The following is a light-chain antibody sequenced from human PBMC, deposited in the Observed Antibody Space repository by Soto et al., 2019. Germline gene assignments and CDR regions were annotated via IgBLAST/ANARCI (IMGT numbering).Light chain of an antibody. Sequence: EIMLTQSTGTLSLSPGKRATLSCRASQSVSSSYLAWYQQKPGQAPRLLIYGASSRATGIPDRFSGSGSGTDFTLTISRLEPEDFAVYYCHQYDSSPLTFGGGTKVEIK. V-gene: IGKV3-20*01. CDR3: HQYDSSPLT. CDR1: QSVSSSY. CDR2: GAS. J-gene: IGKJ4*01.